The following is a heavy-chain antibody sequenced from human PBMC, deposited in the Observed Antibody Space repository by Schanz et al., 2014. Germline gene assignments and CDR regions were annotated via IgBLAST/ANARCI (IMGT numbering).Heavy chain of an antibody. D-gene: IGHD1-1*01. CDR3: ARGRVLES. V-gene: IGHV3-7*01. Sequence: EVQLAESGGGLVQPGGSLRLSCAASGFTFSGFWITWVRQAPGKGLEWVANIKKDGSEKYYVDSVKGRFTISRDNAKNSLILQMNSLRPEDTGVYYCARGRVLESWGQGTLVTVSS. J-gene: IGHJ5*02. CDR2: IKKDGSEK. CDR1: GFTFSGFW.